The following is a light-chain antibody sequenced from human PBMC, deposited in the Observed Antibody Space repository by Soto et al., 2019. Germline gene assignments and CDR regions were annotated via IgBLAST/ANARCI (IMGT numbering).Light chain of an antibody. Sequence: QSVLTQPASVSGSPGQSITISCTGTSGDIGNYIYVSWYQQHPGRAPKLIIYEVSNRPSGVSNRFSGAKSGNTASLTISGLQAEDGADYYCSSYTSSTTPIDFGTGTKLTVL. CDR1: SGDIGNYIY. J-gene: IGLJ1*01. V-gene: IGLV2-14*03. CDR3: SSYTSSTTPID. CDR2: EVS.